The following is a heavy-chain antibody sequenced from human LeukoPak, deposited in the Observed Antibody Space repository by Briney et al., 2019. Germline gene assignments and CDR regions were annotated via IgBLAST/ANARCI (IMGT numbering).Heavy chain of an antibody. CDR2: ISGGGSKT. D-gene: IGHD2-2*01. V-gene: IGHV3-23*01. Sequence: GGSLRLSCAASRSTFITRGMTWLRQAPGKGLEWVSTISGGGSKTYYADSVKGRFTISRDNSKNTLYLQMNSLRDEDTAVYYCAKSHCGSFSCSRAEFWGQGTLVTVSS. J-gene: IGHJ4*02. CDR1: RSTFITRG. CDR3: AKSHCGSFSCSRAEF.